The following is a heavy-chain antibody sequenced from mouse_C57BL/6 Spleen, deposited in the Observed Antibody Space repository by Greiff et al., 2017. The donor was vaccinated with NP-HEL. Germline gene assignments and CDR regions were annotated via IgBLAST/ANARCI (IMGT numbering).Heavy chain of an antibody. J-gene: IGHJ2*01. D-gene: IGHD1-1*01. CDR1: GYTFTSYC. V-gene: IGHV1-61*01. Sequence: QVQLQQPGAELVRPGSSVKLSCKASGYTFTSYCMDWVKQRPGQGLEWIGNIYPSDSETHYNQKFKDKATLTVDKSSSTAYMQLSSLTSEDSAVYYCAREGITTVVAFDYWGQGTTLTVSS. CDR3: AREGITTVVAFDY. CDR2: IYPSDSET.